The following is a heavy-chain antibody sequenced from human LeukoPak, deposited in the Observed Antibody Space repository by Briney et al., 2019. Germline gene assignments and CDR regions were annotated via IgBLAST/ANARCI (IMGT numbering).Heavy chain of an antibody. V-gene: IGHV4-59*01. CDR1: GGSISSYY. CDR2: IYYSGST. D-gene: IGHD1-1*01. Sequence: KASETLSLTCTVSGGSISSYYWSWIRQPPGKGLEWIGYIYYSGSTNYNPSLKSRVTISVDTSKNQFSLKLSSVTAADTAVYYCARALRDTDSNSPYYYYYGMDVWGQGTTVTVSS. J-gene: IGHJ6*02. CDR3: ARALRDTDSNSPYYYYYGMDV.